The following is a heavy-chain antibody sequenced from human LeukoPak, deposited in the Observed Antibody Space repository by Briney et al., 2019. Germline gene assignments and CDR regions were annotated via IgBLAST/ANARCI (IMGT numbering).Heavy chain of an antibody. Sequence: GASVKVSCKASGGTFSSYAISWVRQAPGQGLEWMGRIIPILGIANYAQKFQGRVTITADKSTSTAYMELSSLRSEDTAVYYCARDPAGRSPRQWDVWGQGTTVTVSS. J-gene: IGHJ6*02. D-gene: IGHD6-13*01. CDR2: IIPILGIA. CDR3: ARDPAGRSPRQWDV. CDR1: GGTFSSYA. V-gene: IGHV1-69*04.